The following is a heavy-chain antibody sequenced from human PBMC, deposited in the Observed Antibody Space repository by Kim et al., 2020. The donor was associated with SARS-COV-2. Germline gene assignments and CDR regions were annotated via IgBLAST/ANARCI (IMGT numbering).Heavy chain of an antibody. Sequence: SETLSLTCTVSGGSISSYYWSWIRQPPGKGLEWIGYIYYSGSTNYNPSLKSRVTISVDTSKNQFSLKLSSVTAADTAVYYCARSSPLMDVWGQGTTVTVSS. V-gene: IGHV4-59*01. J-gene: IGHJ6*02. CDR1: GGSISSYY. CDR2: IYYSGST. CDR3: ARSSPLMDV.